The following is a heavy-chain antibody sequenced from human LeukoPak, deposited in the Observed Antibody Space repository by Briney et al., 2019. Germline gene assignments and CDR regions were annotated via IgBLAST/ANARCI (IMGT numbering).Heavy chain of an antibody. D-gene: IGHD3-3*01. CDR1: GGSISSGGYY. CDR3: ARARDFWSGYYSYYYYGMDV. J-gene: IGHJ6*02. V-gene: IGHV4-31*03. Sequence: PPETLSLTCTVSGGSISSGGYYWSWIRQHPGKGLEWIGYIYHSGSTYYNPSLKSRVTISVDTSKNQFSLKLSSVTAADTAVYYCARARDFWSGYYSYYYYGMDVWGQGTTVTVSS. CDR2: IYHSGST.